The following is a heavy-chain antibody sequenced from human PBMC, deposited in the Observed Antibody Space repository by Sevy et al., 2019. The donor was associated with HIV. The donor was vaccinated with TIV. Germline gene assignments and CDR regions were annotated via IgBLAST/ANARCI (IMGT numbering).Heavy chain of an antibody. J-gene: IGHJ4*02. CDR1: GGSFSGYY. CDR3: ASLDH. CDR2: INHTGGT. Sequence: SETLSLTCAVYGGSFSGYYWRWIRQPPGKGLEWMGEINHTGGTNYNPSLKSRVTISVDKSKNQFSLRLTSITAADTAMYYCASLDHWGQGTLVTVSS. V-gene: IGHV4-34*01.